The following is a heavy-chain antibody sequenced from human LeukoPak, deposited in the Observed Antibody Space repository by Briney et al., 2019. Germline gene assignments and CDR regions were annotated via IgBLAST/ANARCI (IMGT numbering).Heavy chain of an antibody. CDR1: GESISSHY. CDR3: AREDTTGLTDF. V-gene: IGHV4-59*11. D-gene: IGHD1-1*01. J-gene: IGHJ4*02. Sequence: SETLSLTCNVSGESISSHYWSWPRQSPGKGLEWIGYITNSGTTKFNPSLKSRVTISRDTSKNQISLRLSSVTAADTAVYYCAREDTTGLTDFWGQGTLVTVSS. CDR2: ITNSGTT.